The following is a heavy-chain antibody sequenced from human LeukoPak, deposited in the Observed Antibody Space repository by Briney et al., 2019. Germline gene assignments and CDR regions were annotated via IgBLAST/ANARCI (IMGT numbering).Heavy chain of an antibody. CDR1: GFTFTSYW. J-gene: IGHJ4*02. V-gene: IGHV3-7*01. CDR2: IQQDGSEK. CDR3: ARGRRSDGSGPPYFDY. D-gene: IGHD6-19*01. Sequence: GGSLRLSCAASGFTFTSYWMSWVRQAPGKGLEGVANIQQDGSEKYYVDSVKGRFTISRDNAKNSLYLQMNSLRVEDTAVYYCARGRRSDGSGPPYFDYWGQGTLVTVSS.